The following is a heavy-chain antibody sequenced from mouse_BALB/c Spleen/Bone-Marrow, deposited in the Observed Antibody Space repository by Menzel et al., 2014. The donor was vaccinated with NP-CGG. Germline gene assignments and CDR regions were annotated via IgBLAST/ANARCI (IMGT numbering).Heavy chain of an antibody. J-gene: IGHJ3*01. CDR3: ARIYFDFDGFAY. Sequence: VKLVESGSGLVAPSQSLSITCTVSGFSLTDCGVSWIRQPPGKGLEWLGVIWGGGSTYYNSALKSRLSISKDNSKSQVFLKMNSLQTDDTAMYYCARIYFDFDGFAYWGQGTLVTVSA. D-gene: IGHD2-4*01. CDR2: IWGGGST. CDR1: GFSLTDCG. V-gene: IGHV2-6-5*01.